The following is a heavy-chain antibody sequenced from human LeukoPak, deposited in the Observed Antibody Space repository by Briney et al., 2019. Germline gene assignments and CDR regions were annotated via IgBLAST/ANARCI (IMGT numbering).Heavy chain of an antibody. Sequence: PGGSLRLSCAASGFTFSSYWMHWVRQAPGKGLVWVSRINSDGSSTSYADSVKGRFTISRDNAKNTLYLQMNSLRAEDTAVYYCARDRRYYDILTGYGRPPDSLDYWGQGTLVTVSS. V-gene: IGHV3-74*01. D-gene: IGHD3-9*01. CDR3: ARDRRYYDILTGYGRPPDSLDY. J-gene: IGHJ4*02. CDR2: INSDGSST. CDR1: GFTFSSYW.